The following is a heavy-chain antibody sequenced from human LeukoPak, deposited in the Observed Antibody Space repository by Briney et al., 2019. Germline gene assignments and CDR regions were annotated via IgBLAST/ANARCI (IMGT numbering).Heavy chain of an antibody. Sequence: AWVKVSCKASGGTFSSYTISSVRHAPGQGLEWMGRIIPILGIANYAQKFQGRVTITADKSTSTAYMELSSLRSEDTAVYYCATRIAVAGDRAFDIWGQGTMVTVSS. CDR2: IIPILGIA. J-gene: IGHJ3*02. D-gene: IGHD6-19*01. V-gene: IGHV1-69*02. CDR1: GGTFSSYT. CDR3: ATRIAVAGDRAFDI.